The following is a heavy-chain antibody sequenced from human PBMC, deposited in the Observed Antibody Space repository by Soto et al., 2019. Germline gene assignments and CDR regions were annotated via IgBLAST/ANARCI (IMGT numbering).Heavy chain of an antibody. CDR1: GGSFSGYY. Sequence: SETLSLTCAVYGGSFSGYYWSWIRQPPGKGLEWIGEINHSGSTNYNPSLKSRVTISVDTSKNQFSLKLSSVTAADTAVYYCARGVDCSGTSCYSSGRYYYYGMDVWGQGTTVTVSS. CDR3: ARGVDCSGTSCYSSGRYYYYGMDV. D-gene: IGHD2-2*01. CDR2: INHSGST. V-gene: IGHV4-34*01. J-gene: IGHJ6*02.